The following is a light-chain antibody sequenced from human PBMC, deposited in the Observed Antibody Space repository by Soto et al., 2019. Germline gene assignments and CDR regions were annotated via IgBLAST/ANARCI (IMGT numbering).Light chain of an antibody. CDR2: AAS. CDR3: QQYNNWPLT. Sequence: DIQMTQSPSSLSASVGDRVTITCRASQSIVTYLNWYLQKPGKAPKLLIFAASNLQSGVPSRFSGSGSGTEFTLTISSLQSEDFAVYYCQQYNNWPLTFGQGTKVDIK. V-gene: IGKV1-39*01. J-gene: IGKJ1*01. CDR1: QSIVTY.